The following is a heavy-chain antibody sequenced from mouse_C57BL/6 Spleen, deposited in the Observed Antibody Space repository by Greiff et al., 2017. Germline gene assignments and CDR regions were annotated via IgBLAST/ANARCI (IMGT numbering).Heavy chain of an antibody. D-gene: IGHD1-1*01. V-gene: IGHV1-76*01. CDR3: ARSEFITTVDN. Sequence: QVQLQQSGAELVRPGASVKLSCKASGYTFTDYYINWVKQRPGQGLAWIARIYPGSGNTYYNEKFKGKATLTADKSSSTAYMQLSSLTSEDSAVDFCARSEFITTVDNWGQGTTLTVSS. J-gene: IGHJ2*01. CDR2: IYPGSGNT. CDR1: GYTFTDYY.